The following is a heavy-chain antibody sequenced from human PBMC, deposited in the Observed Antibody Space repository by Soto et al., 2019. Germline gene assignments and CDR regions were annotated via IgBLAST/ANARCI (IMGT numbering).Heavy chain of an antibody. CDR3: ARGGHYYDSSGYYSYSGSYYFDY. CDR2: IIPIFGTA. J-gene: IGHJ4*02. V-gene: IGHV1-69*06. CDR1: GGTFSTYA. Sequence: SVKVSCKASGGTFSTYAISWVRQAPGQGLEWMGGIIPIFGTANYAQKFQGRVTITADKSTSTAYMELSSLRSEDTAVYYCARGGHYYDSSGYYSYSGSYYFDYWGQGTLVTVSS. D-gene: IGHD3-22*01.